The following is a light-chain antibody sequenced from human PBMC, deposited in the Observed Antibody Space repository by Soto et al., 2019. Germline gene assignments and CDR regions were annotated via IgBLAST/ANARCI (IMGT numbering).Light chain of an antibody. CDR2: KAS. Sequence: DTQMTQSPSTLSASVGDRVTITCRASQSISSWLAWYQQRPGQAPKLLIYKASSLESGVPSRFSGSGSGTEFTLTISSLQPDDFATYYCQQYNSYSPMYTFGQGTKVDI. J-gene: IGKJ2*01. CDR3: QQYNSYSPMYT. V-gene: IGKV1-5*03. CDR1: QSISSW.